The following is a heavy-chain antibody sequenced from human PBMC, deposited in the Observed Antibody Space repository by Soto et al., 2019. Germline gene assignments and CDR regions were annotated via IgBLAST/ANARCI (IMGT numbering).Heavy chain of an antibody. J-gene: IGHJ4*02. D-gene: IGHD7-27*01. V-gene: IGHV4-30-4*01. CDR1: GGSISTVDYW. Sequence: QGQLHESGPGLVKPSQTLSLTCTVSGGSISTVDYWWSWIRQSPDMGLEWIGHIYDGGRTYNNPSLESRVTMSVDTSKSQRSLTLSSVSAADTAVYYCAGGPSGDKVDSWGQGTLVTVSS. CDR2: IYDGGRT. CDR3: AGGPSGDKVDS.